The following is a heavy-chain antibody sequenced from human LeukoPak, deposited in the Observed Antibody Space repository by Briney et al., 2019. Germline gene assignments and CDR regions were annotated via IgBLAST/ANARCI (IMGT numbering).Heavy chain of an antibody. V-gene: IGHV3-48*01. CDR3: ARATTTVVTPSDY. CDR1: GFTFSNYW. D-gene: IGHD4-23*01. Sequence: GGSLRLSCEGSGFTFSNYWMGWVRQAPGKGLEWLSYISGSSTTIYYADSVKGRFTISRDSAKNLVYLQMNSLRVEDTAIYYCARATTTVVTPSDYWGQGTLVTVSS. CDR2: ISGSSTTI. J-gene: IGHJ4*02.